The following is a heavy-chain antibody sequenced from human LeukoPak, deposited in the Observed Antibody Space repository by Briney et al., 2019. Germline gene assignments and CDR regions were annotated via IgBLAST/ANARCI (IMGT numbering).Heavy chain of an antibody. V-gene: IGHV3-23*01. CDR1: GFTFSSDA. J-gene: IGHJ4*02. D-gene: IGHD6-19*01. CDR3: AKARGHSSGWYYFDY. Sequence: GGSLRLSNAASGFTFSSDAMSWVRQAPGKGLEWVSAISGSGGSTYNEDSVKGRFTISRDNSKKPLYLQMNSLKAEDTAVYYCAKARGHSSGWYYFDYWGQGTLVTVYS. CDR2: ISGSGGST.